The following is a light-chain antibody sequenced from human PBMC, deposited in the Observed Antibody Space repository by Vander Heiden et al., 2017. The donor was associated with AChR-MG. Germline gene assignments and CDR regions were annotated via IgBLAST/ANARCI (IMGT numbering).Light chain of an antibody. CDR1: QSVSNSY. J-gene: IGKJ1*01. CDR2: GAS. CDR3: QQDGSSPWT. V-gene: IGKV3-20*01. Sequence: EIVLTQSPGTLSLSPGERATLSCRASQSVSNSYLAWYQQKPGQAPRLLIYGASSRATGIPDFTLTISRLEPEDFAVYYCQQDGSSPWTFGQGTKVEIK.